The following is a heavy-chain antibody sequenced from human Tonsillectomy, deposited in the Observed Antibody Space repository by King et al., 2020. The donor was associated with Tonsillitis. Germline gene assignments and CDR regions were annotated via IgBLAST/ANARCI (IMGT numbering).Heavy chain of an antibody. CDR2: ISWNSATT. CDR1: GFTFDEYA. Sequence: VQLVESGGGLVQPGRSLRLSCAASGFTFDEYAMHWVRQAPGKGLEWVSGISWNSATTGHADSVKGRFIISRDNGKNSLYLQMNTLRAEDTALYYCAKDNYDFWSGSALDYWGQGTLVTVSS. D-gene: IGHD3-3*01. CDR3: AKDNYDFWSGSALDY. V-gene: IGHV3-9*01. J-gene: IGHJ4*02.